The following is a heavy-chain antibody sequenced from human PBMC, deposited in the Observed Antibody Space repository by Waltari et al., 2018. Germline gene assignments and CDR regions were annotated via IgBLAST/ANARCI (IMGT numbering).Heavy chain of an antibody. J-gene: IGHJ4*02. CDR2: ISRAGRT. Sequence: QVQLQESGPGLVKPSETLSLTCAVSGASVNSDNWWSWVRQSPGAGLEWIGEISRAGRTNYDPSLQSRVTISIDTSGNHLSLKVTPVTAADTAFYYCARHTAVPYTRGFDYWGQGLLVIVSS. V-gene: IGHV4-4*02. CDR1: GASVNSDNW. D-gene: IGHD3-16*01. CDR3: ARHTAVPYTRGFDY.